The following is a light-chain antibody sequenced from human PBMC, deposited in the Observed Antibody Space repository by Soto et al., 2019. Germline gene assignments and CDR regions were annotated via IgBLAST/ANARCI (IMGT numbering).Light chain of an antibody. V-gene: IGKV1-9*01. CDR2: GAS. Sequence: DIQLTQSPSFLSASVGDRVTITCRASQGISSYLAWYQQPPVKAPKLLIYGASTLQRGVSSRFSGSGSGTEFTLTISSLQPEDFATYYCQHLNTSPRTFGQGTKLEVK. J-gene: IGKJ2*01. CDR1: QGISSY. CDR3: QHLNTSPRT.